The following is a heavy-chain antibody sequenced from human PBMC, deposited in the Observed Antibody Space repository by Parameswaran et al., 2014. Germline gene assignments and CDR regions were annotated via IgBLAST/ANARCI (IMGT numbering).Heavy chain of an antibody. V-gene: IGHV4-39*01. CDR2: IYYSGST. CDR3: ARQGRSSGTLDY. J-gene: IGHJ4*02. D-gene: IGHD6-13*01. Sequence: PGKGLEWIGSIYYSGSTYYNPSLKSRVTISVDTSKNQFSLKLSSVTAADTAVYYCARQGRSSGTLDYWGQGTLVTVSS.